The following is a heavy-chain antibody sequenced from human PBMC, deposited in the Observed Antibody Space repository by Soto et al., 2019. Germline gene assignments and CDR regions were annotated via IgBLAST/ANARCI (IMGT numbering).Heavy chain of an antibody. J-gene: IGHJ4*02. CDR3: ASNWSGYYYFDS. CDR1: GFTFSNYG. Sequence: XGSLRLYCAASGFTFSNYGMHWVRQAPGKGLEWVAVISYDGNNRYYGDSVKGRFTISRDNSKNTVYLQMNSLRVEGTAVYYCASNWSGYYYFDSWGQGTLVTVPS. V-gene: IGHV3-30*03. CDR2: ISYDGNNR. D-gene: IGHD3-3*01.